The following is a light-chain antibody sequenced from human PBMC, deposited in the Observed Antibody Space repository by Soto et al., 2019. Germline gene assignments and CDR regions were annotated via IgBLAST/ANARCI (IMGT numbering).Light chain of an antibody. V-gene: IGKV1-39*01. Sequence: DIQMTQSPSTLSGSVGDRVTITCRASQTISSWLAWYQQKPGKAPKLLMYAASTLHSGVPSRFSGSGSGTFFTLTINGLQPEDFATYYCQQSYITPRIFGQGTKVDIK. CDR2: AAS. CDR3: QQSYITPRI. CDR1: QTISSW. J-gene: IGKJ1*01.